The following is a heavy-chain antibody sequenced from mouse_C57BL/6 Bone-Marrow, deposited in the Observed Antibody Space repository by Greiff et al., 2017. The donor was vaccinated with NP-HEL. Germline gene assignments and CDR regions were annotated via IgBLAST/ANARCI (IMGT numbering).Heavy chain of an antibody. J-gene: IGHJ4*01. CDR2: IWSGGST. V-gene: IGHV2-2*01. Sequence: QVQLKQSGPGLVQPSQSLSITCTVSGFSLTSYGVHWVRQSPGKGLEWLGVIWSGGSTDYNAAFISRLSISKDNSKSQVFFKMNSLQADDTAIYYCARNPYYYGSSYAYYYAMDYWGQGTSVTVSS. CDR1: GFSLTSYG. CDR3: ARNPYYYGSSYAYYYAMDY. D-gene: IGHD1-1*01.